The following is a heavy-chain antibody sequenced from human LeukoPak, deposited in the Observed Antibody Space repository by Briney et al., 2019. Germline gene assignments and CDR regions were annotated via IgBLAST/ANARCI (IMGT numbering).Heavy chain of an antibody. CDR2: INHSGST. J-gene: IGHJ4*02. Sequence: SETLSLTCAVYGGSFSGYYWSWIRQTPGKGLEWIGEINHSGSTNYNPSLKSRVTISVDTSKQQFSLKLSSVTAADTAVYFCARHGASGSYLYYFDYWGQGTLVTVSS. CDR3: ARHGASGSYLYYFDY. CDR1: GGSFSGYY. V-gene: IGHV4-34*01. D-gene: IGHD1-26*01.